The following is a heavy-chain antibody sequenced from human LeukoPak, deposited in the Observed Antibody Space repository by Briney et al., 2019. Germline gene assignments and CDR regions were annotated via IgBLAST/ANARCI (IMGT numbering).Heavy chain of an antibody. CDR3: ARASGYSSSWSHTVDDAFDI. CDR1: GYTLTELS. J-gene: IGHJ3*02. V-gene: IGHV1-18*01. CDR2: ISAYNGNT. Sequence: ASVKVSCKVSGYTLTELSMHWVRQAPGQGLEWMGWISAYNGNTNYAQKLQGRVTMTTDTSTSTAYMELRSLRSDDTAVYYCARASGYSSSWSHTVDDAFDIWGQGTMVTVSS. D-gene: IGHD6-13*01.